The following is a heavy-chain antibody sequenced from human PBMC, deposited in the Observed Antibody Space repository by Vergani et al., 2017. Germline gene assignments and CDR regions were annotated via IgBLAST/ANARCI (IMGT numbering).Heavy chain of an antibody. CDR2: IIPIFGTA. CDR1: GGTFSSYA. D-gene: IGHD2-15*01. V-gene: IGHV1-69*01. Sequence: QVQLVQSGAEVKKPGSSVKVSCKASGGTFSSYAISWVRQAPGQGLEWMGGIIPIFGTANYAQKFQGRVTITADESTSTAYMELRSLRSEDTAVYYCARDLGYCSGGSCYRYMDVWGKGTTVTVSS. J-gene: IGHJ6*03. CDR3: ARDLGYCSGGSCYRYMDV.